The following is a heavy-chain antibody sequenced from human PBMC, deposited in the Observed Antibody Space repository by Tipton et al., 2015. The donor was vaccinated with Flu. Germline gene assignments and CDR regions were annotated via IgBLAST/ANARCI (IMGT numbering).Heavy chain of an antibody. CDR1: GGSFSGYY. J-gene: IGHJ4*02. V-gene: IGHV4-34*01. CDR2: INHRGST. Sequence: TLSLTCAVYGGSFSGYYWSWIRQPPGKGLEWIGEINHRGSTTYNPSLKSRVTISVDTSKNQFSLKLSSVTAADTAVYYCARVLRGRGYCSGGSCYAGGNFDYWGQGTLVPVSS. D-gene: IGHD2-15*01. CDR3: ARVLRGRGYCSGGSCYAGGNFDY.